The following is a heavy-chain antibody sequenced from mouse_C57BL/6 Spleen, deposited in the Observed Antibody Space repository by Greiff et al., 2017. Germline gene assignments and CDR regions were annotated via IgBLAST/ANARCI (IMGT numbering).Heavy chain of an antibody. CDR2: IRLKSDNYAT. V-gene: IGHV6-3*01. CDR1: GFTFSNYW. D-gene: IGHD1-1*01. Sequence: EVKVVESGGGLVQPGGSMKLSCVASGFTFSNYWMNWVRQSPEKGLEWVAQIRLKSDNYATHYAESVKGRFTISRDDSKSSVYLQMNNLRAEDTGIYYCRGYYGSSPYWYFDVWGTGTTVTVSS. CDR3: RGYYGSSPYWYFDV. J-gene: IGHJ1*03.